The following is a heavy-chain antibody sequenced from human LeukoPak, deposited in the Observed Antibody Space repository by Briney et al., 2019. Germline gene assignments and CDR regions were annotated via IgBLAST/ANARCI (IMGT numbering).Heavy chain of an antibody. Sequence: PGGSLRPSCAASGFTFTNYAMSWVRQTPGKGLEWVSATVGSRPDTYHADSVKGRFTVSRDNSRNTLYLQMNNLRIEDSAVYYCTKAPLMSCTGAFCYPFDSWGQGVLVTVSS. CDR3: TKAPLMSCTGAFCYPFDS. J-gene: IGHJ4*02. CDR1: GFTFTNYA. V-gene: IGHV3-23*01. CDR2: TVGSRPDT. D-gene: IGHD2-8*02.